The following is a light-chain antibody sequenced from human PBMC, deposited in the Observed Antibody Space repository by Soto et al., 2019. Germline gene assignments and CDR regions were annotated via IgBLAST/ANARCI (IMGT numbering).Light chain of an antibody. CDR3: SSYTSNSTHV. CDR2: EVS. V-gene: IGLV2-14*01. Sequence: QSVLTQPASVSGSPGQSITISCTGTSSDVGGYNYVSWYQQHPGKAPKLMIYEVSNRPSGVSNRFSGSKSGNTASLTISGLRAEDEADYYCSSYTSNSTHVFGTGTKVTVL. CDR1: SSDVGGYNY. J-gene: IGLJ1*01.